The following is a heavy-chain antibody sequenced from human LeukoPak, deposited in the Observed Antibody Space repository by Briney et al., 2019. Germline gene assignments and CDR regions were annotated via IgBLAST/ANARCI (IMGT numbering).Heavy chain of an antibody. J-gene: IGHJ6*03. Sequence: GGSLRLSCAASGFTFDDYGMSWVRQAPGKGLEWVSGINWNGGSTGYADSVKGRFTISRDNAKNSLYLQMNSLRAEDTAVYYCARERLRGYYYYYYYMDVWGKGTTVTISS. CDR2: INWNGGST. V-gene: IGHV3-20*04. CDR1: GFTFDDYG. D-gene: IGHD4-17*01. CDR3: ARERLRGYYYYYYYMDV.